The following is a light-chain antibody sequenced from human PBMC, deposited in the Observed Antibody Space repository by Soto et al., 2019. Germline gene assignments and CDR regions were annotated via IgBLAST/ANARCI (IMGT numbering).Light chain of an antibody. CDR1: QAMSTY. CDR2: SAS. Sequence: DTQLTQSPSFLSAFVGDTVTITCRASQAMSTYLAWYQQKPGQVPKLLIRSASTLQSGVPPRFSGGGSGTEFTLTISTLQPDDSGIYYCQQLNGYQLAFGGGTNVEIK. CDR3: QQLNGYQLA. J-gene: IGKJ4*01. V-gene: IGKV1-9*01.